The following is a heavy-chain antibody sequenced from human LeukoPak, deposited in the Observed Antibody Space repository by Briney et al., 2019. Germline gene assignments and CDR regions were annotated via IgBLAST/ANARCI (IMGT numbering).Heavy chain of an antibody. J-gene: IGHJ6*02. CDR1: GFTFSSYA. Sequence: GGSLRLSCAASGFTFSSYAMSWVRQAPGKGLEWVSAISGSGGSTYYADSVKGRFTISRDNSKNTLYLQMNSLRAEDTAVYYCAKNGRKYCSGGSCYNYYYYGMDVWGQGTTVTVSS. D-gene: IGHD2-15*01. CDR3: AKNGRKYCSGGSCYNYYYYGMDV. CDR2: ISGSGGST. V-gene: IGHV3-23*01.